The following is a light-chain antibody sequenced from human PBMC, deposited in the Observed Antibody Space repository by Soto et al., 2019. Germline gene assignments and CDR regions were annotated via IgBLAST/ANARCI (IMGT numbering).Light chain of an antibody. CDR2: KAS. V-gene: IGKV1-5*03. J-gene: IGKJ1*01. Sequence: DIQMTQSPSTLSASVGDRVTITCRASQSISSWLAWYQQKPGKAPKLLIYKASSLESGVPSRFSGSGSGTDITRTINSLLPDDFATYYCQQYSSYLRTFGQGTKVEMK. CDR3: QQYSSYLRT. CDR1: QSISSW.